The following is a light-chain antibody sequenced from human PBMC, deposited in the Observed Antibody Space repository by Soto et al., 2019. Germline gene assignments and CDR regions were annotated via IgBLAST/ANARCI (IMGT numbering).Light chain of an antibody. V-gene: IGKV1-5*01. J-gene: IGKJ1*01. CDR1: QSIXSW. Sequence: GDRVTITCRASQSIXSWXAWXXQXPXXXPXXLISGASTLESWVPSRFSGSGSVTEFTLTISSLQPDDFATYYCQQYHSYSTFGQGNKVDIK. CDR3: QQYHSYST. CDR2: GAS.